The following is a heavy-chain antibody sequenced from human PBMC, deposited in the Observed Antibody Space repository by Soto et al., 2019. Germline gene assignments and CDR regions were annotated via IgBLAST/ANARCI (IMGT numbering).Heavy chain of an antibody. CDR2: ISGSGGST. CDR1: GFTFSSYA. J-gene: IGHJ3*02. Sequence: SGGSLRLSCAASGFTFSSYAMSWVRQAPGKGLEWVSAISGSGGSTYYADSVKGRFTISRDNSKNTLYLQMNSLRAEDTAVYYCAKWYRAYYYDSSGYAFDIWGQGTMVTVSS. V-gene: IGHV3-23*01. CDR3: AKWYRAYYYDSSGYAFDI. D-gene: IGHD3-22*01.